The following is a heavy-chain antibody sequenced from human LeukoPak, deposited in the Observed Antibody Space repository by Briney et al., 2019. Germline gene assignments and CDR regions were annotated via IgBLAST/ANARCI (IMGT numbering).Heavy chain of an antibody. CDR2: ISDGGDDK. CDR3: ASDLDYGDIDDSFDV. V-gene: IGHV3-30*10. CDR1: GFNFSSYA. J-gene: IGHJ3*01. D-gene: IGHD4-17*01. Sequence: GGSLRLSCTASGFNFSSYAMHWVRQAPGKGLDWVAVISDGGDDKFYTDSVKGRFSISRDNSKNTLYLQMNSLRAEDTAAYHCASDLDYGDIDDSFDVWGQGTMVTVSS.